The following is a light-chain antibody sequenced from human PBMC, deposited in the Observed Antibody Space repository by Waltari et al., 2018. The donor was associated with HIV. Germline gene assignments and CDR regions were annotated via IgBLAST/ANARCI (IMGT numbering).Light chain of an antibody. Sequence: QSALTQPASVSGSPGQSISISCTGTSSDVGRCKFVSWYQQHPGKAPKPLIYEGTKRPSGVSNRFSASKSGNTASLTISGLQAEDEADYYCCSCATPNTRVFGGGTKLTVL. CDR1: SSDVGRCKF. CDR3: CSCATPNTRV. V-gene: IGLV2-23*01. J-gene: IGLJ3*02. CDR2: EGT.